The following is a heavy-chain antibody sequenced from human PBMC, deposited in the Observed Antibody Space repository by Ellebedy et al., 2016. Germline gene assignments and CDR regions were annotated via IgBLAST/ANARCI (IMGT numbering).Heavy chain of an antibody. CDR3: ARAIPKSMYFDS. CDR2: IIPSSGST. CDR1: GYTFTDYY. V-gene: IGHV1-46*01. Sequence: ASVKVSCXASGYTFTDYYMHWVRQAPGQGLEWMGIIIPSSGSTNYAQKFRDRVTMTSDTSTSTVYVELSSLTSEDTAVYFCARAIPKSMYFDSWGQGTLVTVSS. J-gene: IGHJ4*02.